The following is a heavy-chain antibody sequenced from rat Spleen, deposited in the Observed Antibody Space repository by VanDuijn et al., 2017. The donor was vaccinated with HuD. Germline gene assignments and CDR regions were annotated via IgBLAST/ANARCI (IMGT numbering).Heavy chain of an antibody. J-gene: IGHJ3*01. CDR1: GFSLISNS. CDR2: IWGDGST. V-gene: IGHV2-1*01. CDR3: TSPFRWFAY. Sequence: QVQLKESGPGLVQPSQTLSLICTVSGFSLISNSEHWVRQPPGKGLEWMGGIWGDGSTAYNSGLKSRLSISRDTSKSQVFLKMNSLQTEDTAIYFCTSPFRWFAYWGQGTLVTVSS.